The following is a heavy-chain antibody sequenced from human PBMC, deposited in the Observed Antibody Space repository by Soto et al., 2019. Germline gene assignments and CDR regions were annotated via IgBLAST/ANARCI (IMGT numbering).Heavy chain of an antibody. CDR3: ARGMAQDAFDI. CDR1: GGSISSGGYS. D-gene: IGHD2-8*01. J-gene: IGHJ3*02. Sequence: QLQLQESGSGLVKPSQTLSLTCAVSGGSISSGGYSWSWIRQPPGKGLGWIGYIYHSGSTYYNSSLKSRVTISVDRSKNQFSLKLSSATAADTAVYYCARGMAQDAFDIWGQGTMVIVSS. V-gene: IGHV4-30-2*01. CDR2: IYHSGST.